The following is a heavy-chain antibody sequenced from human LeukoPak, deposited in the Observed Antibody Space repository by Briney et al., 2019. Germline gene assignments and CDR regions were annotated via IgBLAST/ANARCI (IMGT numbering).Heavy chain of an antibody. J-gene: IGHJ5*02. D-gene: IGHD2-21*02. CDR2: LYSDGRT. Sequence: SETLSLTCTVSGGSITGTTYYWAWFRQPPGKGLEWIGSLYSDGRTFYGPSLKGRITISGDTSKNHFSLKLTSVTAADTAVYYCARRSGDWAVNWFDPWGQGTLVTVSS. CDR1: GGSITGTTYY. CDR3: ARRSGDWAVNWFDP. V-gene: IGHV4-39*02.